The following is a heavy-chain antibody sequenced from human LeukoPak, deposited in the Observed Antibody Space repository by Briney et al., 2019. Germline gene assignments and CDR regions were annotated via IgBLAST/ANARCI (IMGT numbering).Heavy chain of an antibody. Sequence: GGSLRLSCAASGFTFLSYGMRSVRQAPGKGVERGSFIRYDGSNEYYADSVRGRFTISRNNSKNTLYLQMNSLRAEDTAVYYCARDDYGVHRFDYWGQGTLVTVSS. CDR3: ARDDYGVHRFDY. CDR2: IRYDGSNE. D-gene: IGHD4-17*01. V-gene: IGHV3-30*02. J-gene: IGHJ4*02. CDR1: GFTFLSYG.